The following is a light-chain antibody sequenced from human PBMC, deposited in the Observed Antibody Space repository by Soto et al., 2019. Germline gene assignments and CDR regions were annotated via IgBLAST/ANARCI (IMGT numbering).Light chain of an antibody. Sequence: DIQMTQSPSTLSASVGDRVTITCRASQSISRWLAWYRQKPGKAPEILIWDASSLQRGVPSRFSGSGSGTEFTLTISSLQPDHFATYYCQQYNGYSTWTFGQGTKVEIK. V-gene: IGKV1-5*01. CDR3: QQYNGYSTWT. CDR2: DAS. J-gene: IGKJ1*01. CDR1: QSISRW.